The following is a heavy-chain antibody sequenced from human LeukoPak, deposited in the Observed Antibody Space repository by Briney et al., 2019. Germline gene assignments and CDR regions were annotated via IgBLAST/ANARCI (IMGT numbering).Heavy chain of an antibody. D-gene: IGHD6-6*01. J-gene: IGHJ4*02. V-gene: IGHV1-2*02. CDR2: INPNSGGT. CDR1: GYTFTDYY. CDR3: ARARWQLVPYFDS. Sequence: ASVKVSCKASGYTFTDYYMHWVRQAPGQGLEWMGWINPNSGGTNFAQKFQGGVAMTRDTSISTAYLELGSLRSDDTAVYFCARARWQLVPYFDSWAQGTLVTVSS.